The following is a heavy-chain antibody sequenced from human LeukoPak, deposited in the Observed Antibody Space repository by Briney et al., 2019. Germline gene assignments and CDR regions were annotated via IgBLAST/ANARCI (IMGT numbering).Heavy chain of an antibody. Sequence: SETLSLTCTVSGGSISSYYWSWIRQPPGKGLEWIGYIYYSGSTNYNPSLKSRVTISVDTSKNQFSLKLSSVTAADTAVYYCARGTGSGPRRNWFDPWGQGTLVTVSS. CDR3: ARGTGSGPRRNWFDP. J-gene: IGHJ5*02. CDR2: IYYSGST. D-gene: IGHD3-10*01. CDR1: GGSISSYY. V-gene: IGHV4-59*12.